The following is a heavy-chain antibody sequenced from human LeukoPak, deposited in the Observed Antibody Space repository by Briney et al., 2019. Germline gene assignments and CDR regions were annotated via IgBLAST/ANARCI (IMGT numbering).Heavy chain of an antibody. J-gene: IGHJ4*02. CDR2: IYYSGST. CDR1: GASISSYY. D-gene: IGHD6-13*01. Sequence: ASETLSLTCTVSGASISSYYWSWIRQPPGKGLEWIGYIYYSGSTNYNPSLKSRVTISVDTSKNQFSLKLSSVTAADTAVYYCARGILYSSSWYRIFFDYWGQGTLVTVSS. V-gene: IGHV4-59*01. CDR3: ARGILYSSSWYRIFFDY.